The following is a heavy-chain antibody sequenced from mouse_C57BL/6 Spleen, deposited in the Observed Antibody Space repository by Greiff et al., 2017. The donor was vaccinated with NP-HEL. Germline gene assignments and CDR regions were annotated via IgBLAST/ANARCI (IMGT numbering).Heavy chain of an antibody. CDR1: GFTFSDYY. Sequence: EVQVVESGGGLVQPGGSLKLSCAASGFTFSDYYMYWVRQTPEKRLEWVAYISNGGGSTYYPDTVKGRFTISRDNAKHTLYLQMSRLKSEDTAMYYCARHGDGGAWFAYWGQGTLVTVSA. CDR3: ARHGDGGAWFAY. D-gene: IGHD1-1*02. V-gene: IGHV5-12*01. CDR2: ISNGGGST. J-gene: IGHJ3*01.